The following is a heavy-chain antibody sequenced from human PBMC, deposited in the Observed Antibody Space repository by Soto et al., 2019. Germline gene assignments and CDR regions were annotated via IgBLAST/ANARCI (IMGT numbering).Heavy chain of an antibody. V-gene: IGHV4-61*01. CDR3: ARDPSGDYVWGSYRWGDYYYGMDV. D-gene: IGHD3-16*02. CDR2: IYYSGST. CDR1: GGSVSGGSYY. Sequence: SETLSLTCTVSGGSVSGGSYYWSWIRQPPGKGLEWIGYIYYSGSTNYNPSLKSRVTISVDTSKNQFSLKLSSVTAADTAVYYCARDPSGDYVWGSYRWGDYYYGMDVWGQGTTVTVSS. J-gene: IGHJ6*02.